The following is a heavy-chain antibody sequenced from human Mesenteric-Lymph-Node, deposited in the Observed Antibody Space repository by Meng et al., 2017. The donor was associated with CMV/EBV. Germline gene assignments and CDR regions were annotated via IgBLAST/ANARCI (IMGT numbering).Heavy chain of an antibody. CDR3: ARDPVGTDYVDY. Sequence: CKASGYTFTSYAMHWVRQAPGQRLEWMGWINAGNGNTKYSQKFQGRVTITRDTSASTAYMELSSLRSEDTAVYYCARDPVGTDYVDYWGQGTLVTVSS. CDR2: INAGNGNT. D-gene: IGHD6-13*01. V-gene: IGHV1-3*01. J-gene: IGHJ4*02. CDR1: GYTFTSYA.